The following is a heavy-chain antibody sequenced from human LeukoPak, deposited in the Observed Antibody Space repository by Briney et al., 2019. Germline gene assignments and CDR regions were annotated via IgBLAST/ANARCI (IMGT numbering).Heavy chain of an antibody. CDR3: ARVTTVAASGGRSYNS. CDR1: GFTVSSTY. D-gene: IGHD6-19*01. J-gene: IGHJ4*02. Sequence: PGGSLRLSCAVSGFTVSSTYLAWVRQAPGKGLEWVVSVHPDGSSYYTDSVKGRFTVSRDYSKNTPYLQMTSLRADDTAVYYCARVTTVAASGGRSYNSWGQGTLVTVSS. V-gene: IGHV3-66*01. CDR2: VHPDGSS.